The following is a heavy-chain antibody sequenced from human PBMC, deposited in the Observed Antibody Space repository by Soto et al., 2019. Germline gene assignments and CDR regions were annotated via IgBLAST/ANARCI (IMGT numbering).Heavy chain of an antibody. CDR3: VTVNLVGAAYYFDY. CDR2: VYYSGTT. D-gene: IGHD1-26*01. J-gene: IGHJ4*02. CDR1: GDSIIGIYH. V-gene: IGHV4-30-4*08. Sequence: TLSLTCAVSGDSIIGIYHWAWIRQPPGKGLEWIGYVYYSGTTYSHPSLNSRVSISVGTSENQFSLRLTSVTAADTAVYYCVTVNLVGAAYYFDYWGPGTLVTVSS.